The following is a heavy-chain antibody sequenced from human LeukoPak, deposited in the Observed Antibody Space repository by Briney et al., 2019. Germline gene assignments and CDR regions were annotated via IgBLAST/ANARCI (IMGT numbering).Heavy chain of an antibody. CDR3: ARDSSARYSASWYVVGDFDY. D-gene: IGHD6-13*01. V-gene: IGHV4-4*07. CDR1: GGSISSYY. J-gene: IGHJ4*02. Sequence: SETLSLTCTVSGGSISSYYWSWIRQPAGKGLEWIGRIYTSGSTNYNPSLKSRVTMSVDTSKNQFSLKLSSVTAADTAVYYCARDSSARYSASWYVVGDFDYWGQGTLVTVSS. CDR2: IYTSGST.